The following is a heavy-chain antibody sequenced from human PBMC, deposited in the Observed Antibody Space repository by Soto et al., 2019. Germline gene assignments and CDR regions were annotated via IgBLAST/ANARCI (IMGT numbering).Heavy chain of an antibody. CDR3: ARGEVVAARANWFDP. Sequence: SVKVSCKASGGTFSSYAISWVRQAPGQGLEWMGGIIPIFGTANYAQKFQGRVTITADESTSTAYMELSSLRSEDTAVYYCARGEVVAARANWFDPWGQGTLVTVSS. CDR1: GGTFSSYA. D-gene: IGHD2-15*01. J-gene: IGHJ5*02. CDR2: IIPIFGTA. V-gene: IGHV1-69*13.